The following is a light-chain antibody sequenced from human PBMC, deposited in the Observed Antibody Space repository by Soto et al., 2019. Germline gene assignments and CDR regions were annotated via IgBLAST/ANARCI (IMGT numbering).Light chain of an antibody. J-gene: IGLJ1*01. CDR2: SNN. CDR1: SSNIGSNT. Sequence: QSVLTQPPSASGAPGQRVTLFCFGSSSNIGSNTVNWYQQLPGTAPKLLIYSNNQRPSGVPDRFSGSKSGTSASLAISGLQSEDEADYYCAAWDDSLNGFYVFGTGTKVTVL. V-gene: IGLV1-44*01. CDR3: AAWDDSLNGFYV.